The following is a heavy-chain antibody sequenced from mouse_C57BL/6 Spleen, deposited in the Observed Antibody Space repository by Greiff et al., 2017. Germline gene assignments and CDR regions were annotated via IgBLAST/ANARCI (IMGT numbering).Heavy chain of an antibody. CDR2: IHPNSGST. CDR1: GYTFTSYW. J-gene: IGHJ3*01. CDR3: ARSGYGSSYAGLAY. V-gene: IGHV1-64*01. D-gene: IGHD1-1*01. Sequence: QVQLQQPGAELVKPGASVKLSCKASGYTFTSYWMHWVKQRPGQGLEWIGMIHPNSGSTNYNEKFKSKATLTVGKSSSTAYMQLSSLTSEDSAVYYWARSGYGSSYAGLAYWGQGTLVTVSA.